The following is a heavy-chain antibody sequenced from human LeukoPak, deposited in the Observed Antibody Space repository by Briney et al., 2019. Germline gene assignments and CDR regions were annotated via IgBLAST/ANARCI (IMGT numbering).Heavy chain of an antibody. CDR1: GYTFTSYD. J-gene: IGHJ5*02. V-gene: IGHV1-8*02. CDR2: MNPNSGAT. D-gene: IGHD2-15*01. Sequence: ASVKVSCKASGYTFTSYDINWVRQAPGRGLEWMGWMNPNSGATGYVQKFQGRVAMTRDTSITTAYMELTSLTSDDTAVYYCARSGFGGGVSFDPWGQGTLVTVSS. CDR3: ARSGFGGGVSFDP.